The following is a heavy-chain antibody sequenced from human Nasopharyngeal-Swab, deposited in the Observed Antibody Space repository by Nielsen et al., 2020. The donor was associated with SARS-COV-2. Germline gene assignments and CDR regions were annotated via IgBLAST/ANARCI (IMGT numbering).Heavy chain of an antibody. CDR2: IIPIPGIA. D-gene: IGHD5-24*01. J-gene: IGHJ4*02. CDR3: ARGDGRYYFDY. Sequence: SLKVSFKASGGTFINYSISWVRQAPGQGLEWMGGIIPIPGIANYAQKFQGRVTITADKSTSTAYMELSSLRSEDTAVYYCARGDGRYYFDYWGQGTLVTVSS. V-gene: IGHV1-69*10. CDR1: GGTFINYS.